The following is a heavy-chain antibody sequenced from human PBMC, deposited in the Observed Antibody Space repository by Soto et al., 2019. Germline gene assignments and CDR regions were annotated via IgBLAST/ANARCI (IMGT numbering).Heavy chain of an antibody. D-gene: IGHD3-3*01. J-gene: IGHJ4*02. Sequence: PGGSLRLSCAASGFTVGSNYMSWVRQAPGKGLEWVSVIYSGGSTYYAESVKGRFTISRDNSKNTLYLQMNSLRAEDTAVYYCARDLPPLYDFWSGYPDWGQGTLVTVTS. CDR2: IYSGGST. CDR3: ARDLPPLYDFWSGYPD. CDR1: GFTVGSNY. V-gene: IGHV3-66*01.